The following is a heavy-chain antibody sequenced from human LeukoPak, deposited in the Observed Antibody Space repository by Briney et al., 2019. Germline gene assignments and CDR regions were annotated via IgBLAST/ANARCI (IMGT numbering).Heavy chain of an antibody. Sequence: GGSLRLSCAASGFTFSSYWMHWVRQAPGKGLEWVSSISSSSSYIYYADSVKGRFTISRDNAKNSLYLQMNSLRAEDTAVYYCASLAATAHDAFDIWGQGTMVTVSS. D-gene: IGHD6-25*01. CDR1: GFTFSSYW. CDR2: ISSSSSYI. CDR3: ASLAATAHDAFDI. V-gene: IGHV3-21*01. J-gene: IGHJ3*02.